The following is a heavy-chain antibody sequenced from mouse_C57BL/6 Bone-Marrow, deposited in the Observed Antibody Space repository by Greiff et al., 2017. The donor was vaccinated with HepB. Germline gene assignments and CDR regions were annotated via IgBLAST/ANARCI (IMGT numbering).Heavy chain of an antibody. V-gene: IGHV6-6*01. CDR1: GFTFSDAW. J-gene: IGHJ2*01. CDR3: TRPLWGGGFDY. Sequence: EVKVVESGGGLVQPGGSMKLSCAASGFTFSDAWMDWVRQSPEKGLEWVAEIRNKANNHATYYAESVKGRFTISRDDSKSSVYLQMNSLRAEDTGIYYCTRPLWGGGFDYWGQGTTLTVSS. CDR2: IRNKANNHAT. D-gene: IGHD6-1*01.